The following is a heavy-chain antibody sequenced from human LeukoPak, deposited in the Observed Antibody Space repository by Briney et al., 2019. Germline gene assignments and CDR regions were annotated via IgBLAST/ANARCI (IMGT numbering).Heavy chain of an antibody. CDR1: GGSISSYY. CDR3: ARDCRGYSSYDLYYFDY. Sequence: PSETLSLTCTVSGGSISSYYWSWIRQPAGKGLEWIGRLYTSGSANYNPSLQGRVTMSVDTSMNQFSLKLSSVTAADTAVYYCARDCRGYSSYDLYYFDYWGQGTLVTVSS. D-gene: IGHD5-12*01. J-gene: IGHJ4*02. V-gene: IGHV4-4*07. CDR2: LYTSGSA.